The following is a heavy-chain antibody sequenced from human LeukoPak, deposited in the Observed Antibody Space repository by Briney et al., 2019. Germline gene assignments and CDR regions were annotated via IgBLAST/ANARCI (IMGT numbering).Heavy chain of an antibody. J-gene: IGHJ6*02. CDR1: GYTFTSYD. D-gene: IGHD3-10*01. V-gene: IGHV1-8*01. CDR2: MNPNSGNT. Sequence: ASAKVSCKASGYTFTSYDINWVRQATGQGLEWMGWMNPNSGNTGYAQKFQGRVTMTRNTSISTAYMELSSLRSEDTAVYYCARLGRMRTMVRGVINYYYGMDVWGQGTTVTVSS. CDR3: ARLGRMRTMVRGVINYYYGMDV.